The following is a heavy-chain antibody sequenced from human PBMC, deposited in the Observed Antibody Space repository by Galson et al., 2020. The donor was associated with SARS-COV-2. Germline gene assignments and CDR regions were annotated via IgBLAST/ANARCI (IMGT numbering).Heavy chain of an antibody. CDR3: ARQGVNMIVLVTVPGWFFDL. CDR2: IYPSGST. CDR1: GYSISTTNY. Sequence: SETLSLTCAVSGYSISTTNYWGWVRQPPGKGLEWIGSIYPSGSTYSNPSPKSRVPISLDTSRNQFSLPLHSVTAADTALYYCARQGVNMIVLVTVPGWFFDLWGRGTLVSVSS. D-gene: IGHD3-22*01. J-gene: IGHJ2*01. V-gene: IGHV4-38-2*01.